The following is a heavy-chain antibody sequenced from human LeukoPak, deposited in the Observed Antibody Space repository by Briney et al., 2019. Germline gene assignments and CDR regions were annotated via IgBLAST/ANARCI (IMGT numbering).Heavy chain of an antibody. Sequence: SETLSLTCAVYGGSFSGYYWSWIRQPPGKGLEWIGEINHSGSTNYNPSLKSRVTISVDTSKNQFSLKLSSVTAADTAVYYCARRGMQLWPRGSGAFDIWGQGTMVTVSS. CDR1: GGSFSGYY. D-gene: IGHD5-18*01. J-gene: IGHJ3*02. CDR3: ARRGMQLWPRGSGAFDI. V-gene: IGHV4-34*01. CDR2: INHSGST.